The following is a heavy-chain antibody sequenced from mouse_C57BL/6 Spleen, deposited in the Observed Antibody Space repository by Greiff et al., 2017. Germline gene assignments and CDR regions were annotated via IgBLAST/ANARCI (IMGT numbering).Heavy chain of an antibody. CDR2: INPNNGGT. Sequence: VQLQQSGPELVKPGASVKMSCKASGYTFTDYNMHWVKQSHGKSLEWIGYINPNNGGTSYNQKFKGKATLTVNKSSSTAYMELRSLTSEDSAVYYCARDEGFYDYDSWFAYWGQGTLVTVSA. V-gene: IGHV1-22*01. CDR1: GYTFTDYN. J-gene: IGHJ3*01. CDR3: ARDEGFYDYDSWFAY. D-gene: IGHD2-4*01.